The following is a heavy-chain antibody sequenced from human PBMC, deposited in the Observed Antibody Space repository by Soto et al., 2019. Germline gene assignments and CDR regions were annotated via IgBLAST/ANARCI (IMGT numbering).Heavy chain of an antibody. CDR2: INHSGSG. V-gene: IGHV4-34*01. Sequence: CNASGCSFSSYGIRLIRQPPGKGLEWIGEINHSGSGNYNPSLKSRVTISLDTSKNQFSLKLDSVTAADTAVYYCARVVRGWHPHFDAWGQGTLVTVSS. J-gene: IGHJ4*02. CDR1: GCSFSSYG. D-gene: IGHD2-21*01. CDR3: ARVVRGWHPHFDA.